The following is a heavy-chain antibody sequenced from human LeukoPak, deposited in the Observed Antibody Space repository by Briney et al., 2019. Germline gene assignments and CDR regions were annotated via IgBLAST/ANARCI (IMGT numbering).Heavy chain of an antibody. V-gene: IGHV5-51*01. CDR3: ARRGSSRHLDY. CDR1: GYSFTSYW. Sequence: GESLKISGKGPGYSFTSYWIGWVGQMPGKGLDWMGIIYPGESDTRYSPSFQGQVTISADKSISTAYVQWSSLKASDTAMYYCARRGSSRHLDYWGQGTLVTVSS. J-gene: IGHJ4*02. CDR2: IYPGESDT. D-gene: IGHD6-6*01.